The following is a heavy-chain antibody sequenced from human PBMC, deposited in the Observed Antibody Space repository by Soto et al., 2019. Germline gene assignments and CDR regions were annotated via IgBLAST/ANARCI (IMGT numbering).Heavy chain of an antibody. CDR3: ASGIQLWLRRINSGYSG. CDR2: IIPMFGTA. Sequence: QVQLVQSGAEVKKPESSVKVSCKAPGGTFSTYAISWVRQAPGHGLEWMGGIIPMFGTANYAQRFQDRVTITADESTNTVYMELSSLRSEDTAVYFCASGIQLWLRRINSGYSGWGQGSLVTVSS. V-gene: IGHV1-69*12. CDR1: GGTFSTYA. D-gene: IGHD5-18*01. J-gene: IGHJ4*02.